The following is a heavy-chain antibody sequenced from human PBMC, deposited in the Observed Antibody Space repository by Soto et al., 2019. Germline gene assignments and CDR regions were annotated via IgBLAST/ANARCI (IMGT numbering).Heavy chain of an antibody. CDR2: ISYDGRVK. V-gene: IGHV3-30*04. Sequence: QVQLVESGGGVVQPGRSLRLSCAASGFTFSSYAMHWVRQAPGKGLEWVAVISYDGRVKDYADSVKGRFTISRDNSKNTVYLQMNSPRAEDTGLYYCARSRVNYGDYTGPVGFEYWGQGTLVAVSS. CDR1: GFTFSSYA. CDR3: ARSRVNYGDYTGPVGFEY. D-gene: IGHD4-17*01. J-gene: IGHJ4*02.